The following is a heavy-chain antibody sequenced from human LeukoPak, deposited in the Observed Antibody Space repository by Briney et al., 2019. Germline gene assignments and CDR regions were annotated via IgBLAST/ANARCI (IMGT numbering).Heavy chain of an antibody. D-gene: IGHD3-16*01. Sequence: GGSLRFSCTVSGFTFNNYWMHWVRQAPGKGLVWVSRMNNDGRVITYADSVKGRFTISRDNAKNTLYLQMNSLRAEDTAVYYCAREFEATGFWALDYWGQGTLVTASS. V-gene: IGHV3-74*01. CDR2: MNNDGRVI. CDR3: AREFEATGFWALDY. J-gene: IGHJ4*02. CDR1: GFTFNNYW.